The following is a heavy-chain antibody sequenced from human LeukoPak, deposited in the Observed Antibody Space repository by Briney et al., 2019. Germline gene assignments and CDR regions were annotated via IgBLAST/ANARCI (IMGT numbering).Heavy chain of an antibody. D-gene: IGHD2-2*01. Sequence: PGGSLRLSCAASGFTFSSFSMNWVRQAPGKGLEWVSSISSTSSYIYYADSVKGRFTISRDKDKNSVYLQMTSLRAEDTAVYYCARESGSRGYYYYMDVWGKGTTVTVSS. CDR1: GFTFSSFS. CDR3: ARESGSRGYYYYMDV. CDR2: ISSTSSYI. V-gene: IGHV3-21*01. J-gene: IGHJ6*03.